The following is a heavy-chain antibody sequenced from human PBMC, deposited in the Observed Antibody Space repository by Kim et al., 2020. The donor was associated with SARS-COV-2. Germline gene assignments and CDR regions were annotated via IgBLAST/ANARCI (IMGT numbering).Heavy chain of an antibody. Sequence: SVKVSCKASGGTFSSYAISWVRQAPGQGLEWMGGIIPIFGTANYAQKFQGRVTITADESTSTAYMELSSLRSEDTAVYYCASLRSYYGSGSYSNYYYYYGMDDWGQGTTVTVSS. J-gene: IGHJ6*02. CDR3: ASLRSYYGSGSYSNYYYYYGMDD. CDR2: IIPIFGTA. V-gene: IGHV1-69*13. CDR1: GGTFSSYA. D-gene: IGHD3-10*01.